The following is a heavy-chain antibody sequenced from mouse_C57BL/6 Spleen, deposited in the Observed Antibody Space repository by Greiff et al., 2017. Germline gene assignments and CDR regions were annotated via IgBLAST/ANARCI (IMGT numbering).Heavy chain of an antibody. CDR1: GYTFTSSG. J-gene: IGHJ2*01. D-gene: IGHD1-1*01. V-gene: IGHV1-81*01. Sequence: QVQLQQSGAELARPGASVKLSCKASGYTFTSSGISWVKQRTGQGLEWIGEIYPRSGNTYYNEKFKGKATLTADKSSSTAYMELRSLTSEDSAVYFCARSHYGSSYYFDYWGQGTTLTVSS. CDR3: ARSHYGSSYYFDY. CDR2: IYPRSGNT.